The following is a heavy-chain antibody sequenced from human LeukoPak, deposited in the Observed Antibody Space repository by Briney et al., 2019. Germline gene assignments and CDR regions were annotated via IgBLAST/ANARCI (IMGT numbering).Heavy chain of an antibody. CDR2: ISGSGGST. CDR1: GFTFSSYA. Sequence: QAGGSLRLSCAASGFTFSSYAMSWVRQAPGKGLEWVSAISGSGGSTYYADSVKGRLTISRDNSKNTLYLQMNSLRAEDTAVYYCAKAWYSSSWSPFDYWGQGTLVTVSS. CDR3: AKAWYSSSWSPFDY. V-gene: IGHV3-23*01. J-gene: IGHJ4*02. D-gene: IGHD6-13*01.